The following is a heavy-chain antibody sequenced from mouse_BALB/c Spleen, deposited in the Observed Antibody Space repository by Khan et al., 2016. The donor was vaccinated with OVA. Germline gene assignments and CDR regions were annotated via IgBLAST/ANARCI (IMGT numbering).Heavy chain of an antibody. CDR2: ISYSGST. V-gene: IGHV3S1*01. CDR1: GDSITSDY. Sequence: VQLKESGPRLVKPSQTLSLTCSVTGDSITSDYWNWIRKFPGNKLEYMGYISYSGSTYYNPSLKSRFSITRDTSKNQYYLQLNSVTSEDTATYYCERRSLNAMDYWGQGTSVTVSS. J-gene: IGHJ4*01. CDR3: ERRSLNAMDY.